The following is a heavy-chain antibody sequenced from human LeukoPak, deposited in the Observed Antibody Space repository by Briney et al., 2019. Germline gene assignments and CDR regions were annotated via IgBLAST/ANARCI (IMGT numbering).Heavy chain of an antibody. Sequence: GGSLRLSCAASGFTFSSYWMSWVRQAPGKGLEWVANIKQGGSEKYYVDSVKGRFTISRDNAKNSLYLQMNSLRAEDTAVYYCAMGLLWFGTGGFDPWGQGTLVTVSS. J-gene: IGHJ5*02. CDR3: AMGLLWFGTGGFDP. CDR1: GFTFSSYW. V-gene: IGHV3-7*01. D-gene: IGHD3-10*01. CDR2: IKQGGSEK.